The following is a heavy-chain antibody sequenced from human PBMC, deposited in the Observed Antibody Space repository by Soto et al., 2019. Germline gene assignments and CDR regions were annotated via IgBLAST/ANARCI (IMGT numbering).Heavy chain of an antibody. J-gene: IGHJ4*02. CDR3: ARGYYSNYFEY. V-gene: IGHV1-18*01. CDR1: GSTFTSYG. CDR2: ISAYNGNT. Sequence: GASVKVSCKASGSTFTSYGIICVRQAPGQGLELMGWISAYNGNTNYAQKLQGRVTMTTDTSTSTAYMELRSLRSDDTAVYYCARGYYSNYFEYWGQGTLVTVSS. D-gene: IGHD4-4*01.